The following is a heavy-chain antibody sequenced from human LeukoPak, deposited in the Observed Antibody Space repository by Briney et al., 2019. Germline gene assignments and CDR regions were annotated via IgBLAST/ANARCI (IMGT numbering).Heavy chain of an antibody. CDR1: GFTFSSYS. V-gene: IGHV3-21*01. J-gene: IGHJ4*02. CDR3: ASGPASPFDY. Sequence: PGGSLRLSCAASGFTFSSYSMNWVRQAPGRGLEWVSSISSSSSYIYYADSLKGRFTISRDNAKNSLYLQMNSLRAEDTAVYYCASGPASPFDYWGQATLVTVSS. CDR2: ISSSSSYI. D-gene: IGHD6-25*01.